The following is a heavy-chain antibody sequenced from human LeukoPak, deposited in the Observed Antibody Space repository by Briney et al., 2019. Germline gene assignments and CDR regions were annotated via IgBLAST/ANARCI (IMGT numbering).Heavy chain of an antibody. CDR3: ASGAYYYDNSGHDY. D-gene: IGHD3-22*01. Sequence: PGGSLRLSCAASGFTFSSYWMHWVRQAPGKGLVWVSRINSGGGTTTYADPVKGRFTISRDNAKNTLYLQMNSLRAEDTAVYYCASGAYYYDNSGHDYWGQGTLVTVSS. J-gene: IGHJ4*02. V-gene: IGHV3-74*01. CDR2: INSGGGTT. CDR1: GFTFSSYW.